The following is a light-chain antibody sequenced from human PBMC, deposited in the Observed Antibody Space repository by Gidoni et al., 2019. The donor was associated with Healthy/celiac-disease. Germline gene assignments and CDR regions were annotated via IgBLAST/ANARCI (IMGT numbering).Light chain of an antibody. CDR2: DAS. CDR3: QQYNSYST. Sequence: IQMPQSPSTLSASVGDRVTIPCRASQSISSWLAWYQQKPGKAPKLLIYDASSLESGVPSRFSGRGYGTEFTLTISSLQPDDFATYYCQQYNSYSTFGQGTKVEIK. CDR1: QSISSW. J-gene: IGKJ1*01. V-gene: IGKV1-5*01.